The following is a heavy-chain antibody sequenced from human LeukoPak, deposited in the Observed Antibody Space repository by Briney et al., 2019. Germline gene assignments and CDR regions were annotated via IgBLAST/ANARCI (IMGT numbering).Heavy chain of an antibody. CDR3: ASDTLYSGS. CDR1: GFTFSTSA. Sequence: SVKVSCKASGFTFSTSAMQWVRQARGQRLEWIGWIVVGSGKANYAQNFHERVTITRDMSTSTAYMELGSLRSEDTAIYYCASDTLYSGSWGQGTLVTVSS. J-gene: IGHJ4*02. D-gene: IGHD1-26*01. CDR2: IVVGSGKA. V-gene: IGHV1-58*02.